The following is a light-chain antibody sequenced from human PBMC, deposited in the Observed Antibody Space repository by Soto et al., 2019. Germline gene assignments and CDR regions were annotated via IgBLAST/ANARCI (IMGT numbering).Light chain of an antibody. Sequence: EIVMTQSPATLSVSPGDRATLSCRASQSVSSNLAWYQQKPGQAPRLLIYGASTRATGIPARFSGSGSGTEFTLTIGSLQSEDFAVYYCQQYNNWPRTFGQGTELEIK. J-gene: IGKJ2*01. V-gene: IGKV3-15*01. CDR1: QSVSSN. CDR3: QQYNNWPRT. CDR2: GAS.